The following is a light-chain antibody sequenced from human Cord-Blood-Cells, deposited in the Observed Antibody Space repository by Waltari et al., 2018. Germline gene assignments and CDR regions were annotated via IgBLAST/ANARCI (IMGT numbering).Light chain of an antibody. CDR1: SSDVGGYNY. Sequence: QSALTQPASVSGSPGQSITISCTGTSSDVGGYNYVYWYQQHPGKAPKLMIYDVSNRPSGVSNRISGAKSGNTASLTISGLQAEDEADYYCSTYTSSSTLGVFGGGTKLTVL. CDR2: DVS. V-gene: IGLV2-14*03. J-gene: IGLJ3*02. CDR3: STYTSSSTLGV.